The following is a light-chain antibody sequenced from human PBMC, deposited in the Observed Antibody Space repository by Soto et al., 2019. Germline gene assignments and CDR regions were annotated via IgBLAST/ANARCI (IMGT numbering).Light chain of an antibody. CDR1: SSDVGGYNY. J-gene: IGLJ1*01. CDR2: DVR. V-gene: IGLV2-14*01. Sequence: QSVLTQPASVSGSPGQSITISCTGTSSDVGGYNYVSWYQQHPGKAPKLMIYDVRNRPSGVSNRFSGSKSVNTASLTISGLQTEDEADYYCRSYTTLSTYVFGTGTKVTVL. CDR3: RSYTTLSTYV.